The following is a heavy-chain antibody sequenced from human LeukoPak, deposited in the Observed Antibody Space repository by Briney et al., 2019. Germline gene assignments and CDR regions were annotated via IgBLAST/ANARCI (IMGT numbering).Heavy chain of an antibody. CDR2: INGDGSTT. CDR1: GFIFSQFW. Sequence: GGSLRLSCAGSGFIFSQFWMQWVRQVPGKGLVWVSRINGDGSTTNYVDSVKGRFTISRDTAKNSLYLQMNSLRDEDTAVYYCARDPEALDYWGQGTLVTVSS. V-gene: IGHV3-74*01. J-gene: IGHJ4*02. CDR3: ARDPEALDY.